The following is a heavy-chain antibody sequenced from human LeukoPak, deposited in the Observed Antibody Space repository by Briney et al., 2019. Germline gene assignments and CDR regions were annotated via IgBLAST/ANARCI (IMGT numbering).Heavy chain of an antibody. CDR2: ISGSGGST. J-gene: IGHJ4*02. CDR3: AKDRCSGGSCYYFDY. V-gene: IGHV3-23*01. CDR1: GFTFDDYG. D-gene: IGHD2-15*01. Sequence: PGGSLRLSCAASGFTFDDYGMSWVRQAPGKGLEWVSAISGSGGSTYYADSVKGRFTISRDNSKNTLYLQMNSLRAEDTAVYYCAKDRCSGGSCYYFDYWGQGTLVTVSS.